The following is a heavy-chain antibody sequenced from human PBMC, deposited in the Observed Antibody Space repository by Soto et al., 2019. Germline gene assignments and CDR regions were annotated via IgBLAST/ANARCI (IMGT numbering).Heavy chain of an antibody. Sequence: PGGSLRLSCAASGFTFDDYTMHWVRQAPGKGLEWVSLISWDGGSTYYADSVKGRFTISRDNSKNSLYLQMNSLRTEDTALYYCAKDRERVYYDILTGYPSCGMDVWGQGTTVTVSS. J-gene: IGHJ6*02. CDR2: ISWDGGST. CDR3: AKDRERVYYDILTGYPSCGMDV. D-gene: IGHD3-9*01. V-gene: IGHV3-43*01. CDR1: GFTFDDYT.